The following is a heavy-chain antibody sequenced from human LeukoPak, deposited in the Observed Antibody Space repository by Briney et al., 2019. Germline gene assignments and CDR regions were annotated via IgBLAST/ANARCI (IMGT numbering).Heavy chain of an antibody. Sequence: PGGSLRLSCAASGFTFSSYGMHWVRQAPGKGLEWVAFIRYDGSNKYYADSVKGRFTISRDNSKNTLYLQMNSLRAEDTAVYYCAKATDYGASTNYVMDVWGQGTTVTVSS. D-gene: IGHD4-17*01. CDR3: AKATDYGASTNYVMDV. V-gene: IGHV3-30*02. CDR1: GFTFSSYG. CDR2: IRYDGSNK. J-gene: IGHJ6*02.